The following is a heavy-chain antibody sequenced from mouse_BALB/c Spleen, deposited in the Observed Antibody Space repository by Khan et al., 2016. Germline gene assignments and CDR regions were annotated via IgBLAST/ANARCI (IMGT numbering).Heavy chain of an antibody. D-gene: IGHD3-1*01. V-gene: IGHV2-9-2*01. CDR2: IWTGGDT. J-gene: IGHJ3*01. CDR3: LRGGGSAYGFAY. CDR1: GFSLTNYD. Sequence: QVQLKESGPGLVAPSQSLSITCTVSGFSLTNYDISWIRQPPGKGLEWLGVIWTGGDTNYNSAFMSRLSITKDNSKSQVFLKMNSLQTDDTAIYCCLRGGGSAYGFAYWGQGTLVTVSA.